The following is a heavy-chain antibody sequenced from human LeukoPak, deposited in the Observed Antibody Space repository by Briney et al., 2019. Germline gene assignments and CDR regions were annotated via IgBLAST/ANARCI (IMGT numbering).Heavy chain of an antibody. CDR2: IYSGGST. V-gene: IGHV3-66*01. J-gene: IGHJ4*02. Sequence: GGSLRLSCAASGLTVSSNYMSWVRQAPGKGLEWVSVIYSGGSTYYADSVKGRFTISRDNSKNTLYLQMNSLRVEDTAVYYCARDGSVGPFSYWGQGTLVTVSS. CDR1: GLTVSSNY. D-gene: IGHD1-26*01. CDR3: ARDGSVGPFSY.